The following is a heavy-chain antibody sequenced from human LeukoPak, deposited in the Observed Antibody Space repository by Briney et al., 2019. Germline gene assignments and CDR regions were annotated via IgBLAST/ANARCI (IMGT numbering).Heavy chain of an antibody. CDR1: GGTFSSYA. Sequence: ASVKVSCKASGGTFSSYAISWVRQAPGQGLEWMGGIIPIFGTANYAQKFQGRVTITADESTSTAYMELSSLGSEDTAVYYCARVVSAARDPYFDYWGQGTLVTVSS. J-gene: IGHJ4*02. D-gene: IGHD6-6*01. CDR3: ARVVSAARDPYFDY. V-gene: IGHV1-69*13. CDR2: IIPIFGTA.